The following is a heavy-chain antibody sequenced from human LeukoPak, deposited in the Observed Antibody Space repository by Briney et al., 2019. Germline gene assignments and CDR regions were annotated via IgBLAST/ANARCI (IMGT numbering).Heavy chain of an antibody. CDR1: GGTFSSYA. J-gene: IGHJ5*02. V-gene: IGHV1-69*13. CDR2: IIPIFGTA. CDR3: ARDRDIPNWFDP. Sequence: RASVKVSCKASGGTFSSYAISWVRQAPGQGLEWMGGIIPIFGTANYAQKFQGRVTITADESTSTAYMELSSLRSEDTAVYYCARDRDIPNWFDPWGQGTLVTVSS. D-gene: IGHD2-15*01.